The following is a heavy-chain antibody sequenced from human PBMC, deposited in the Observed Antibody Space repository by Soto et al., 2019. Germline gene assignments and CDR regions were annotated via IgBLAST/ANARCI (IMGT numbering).Heavy chain of an antibody. CDR1: GFSLSTSGVG. J-gene: IGHJ4*02. Sequence: GSGPTLVNPTQTLTLTCTFSGFSLSTSGVGVGWIRQPPGKALEWLALIYWNDDKRYSPSLKSRLTITKDTSKNQVVLTMTNMDPVDTATYYCAHSFGQGITGTTARLRFDYWGQGTLVTVSS. D-gene: IGHD1-7*01. CDR2: IYWNDDK. V-gene: IGHV2-5*01. CDR3: AHSFGQGITGTTARLRFDY.